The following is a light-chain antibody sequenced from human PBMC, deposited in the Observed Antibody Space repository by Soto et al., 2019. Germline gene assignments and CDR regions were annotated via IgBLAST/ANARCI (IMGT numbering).Light chain of an antibody. CDR1: QSITNW. J-gene: IGKJ5*01. CDR2: DAS. V-gene: IGKV1-5*01. CDR3: QQYNSYSL. Sequence: DIQMTQSPSTLSASVGDSVTITCRASQSITNWLAWYQRKPGKAPKLLIYDASTLESGVPSRFSGSGSGTEFTLTISSLQPDDFATYYCQQYNSYSLFGQGTRLEIK.